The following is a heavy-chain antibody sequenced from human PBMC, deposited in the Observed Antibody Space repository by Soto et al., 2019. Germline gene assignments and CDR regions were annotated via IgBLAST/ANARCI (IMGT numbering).Heavy chain of an antibody. Sequence: LPETLSLICTVSGGSISSSSYYWGWIRQPPGKGLEWIGSIYYSGSTYYNPSLKSRVTISVDTSKNQFSLKLSSVTAADTAVYYCARRWGGYVFSDAFDIWGQGTMVTVSS. D-gene: IGHD6-25*01. CDR3: ARRWGGYVFSDAFDI. V-gene: IGHV4-39*01. CDR1: GGSISSSSYY. J-gene: IGHJ3*02. CDR2: IYYSGST.